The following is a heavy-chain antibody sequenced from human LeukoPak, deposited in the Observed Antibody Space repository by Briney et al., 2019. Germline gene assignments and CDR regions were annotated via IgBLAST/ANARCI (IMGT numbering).Heavy chain of an antibody. J-gene: IGHJ2*01. V-gene: IGHV3-15*01. CDR1: GFTFSNPW. CDR2: IKSKTDGGTT. D-gene: IGHD3-22*01. CDR3: TTDLVSVNYYNWYFDL. Sequence: GGSLTLSCAASGFTFSNPWMSWVRQAPGRGLEWVGRIKSKTDGGTTDYAAPVKGRFTISRDDSINMLYLQMNSLKTEDTAVYYCTTDLVSVNYYNWYFDLWGRGTLVTVSS.